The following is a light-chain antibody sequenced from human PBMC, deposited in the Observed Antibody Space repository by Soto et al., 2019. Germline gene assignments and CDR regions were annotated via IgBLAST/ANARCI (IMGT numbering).Light chain of an antibody. CDR2: EVS. CDR3: SSYAGSNVV. CDR1: SSDVGGYNY. J-gene: IGLJ2*01. V-gene: IGLV2-8*01. Sequence: QSALTQPPSASGSPGQSVTISCTGTSSDVGGYNYVSWYQQHPGKAPKLMIYEVSKRPSGVPDRFSGSKSANTASLTVSGLQAEDEAHYYCSSYAGSNVVFGGGTKLTVL.